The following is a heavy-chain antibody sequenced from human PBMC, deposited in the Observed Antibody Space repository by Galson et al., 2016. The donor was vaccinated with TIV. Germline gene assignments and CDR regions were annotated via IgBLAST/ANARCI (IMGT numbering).Heavy chain of an antibody. J-gene: IGHJ6*02. CDR1: GFSLSDYA. D-gene: IGHD1-26*01. Sequence: LRLSCAASGFSLSDYAMTWVRQAPGKGLEWVSDISGRGGTTHYADSVKGRFTISRDNSKNTLYLHMSSLRAEDTALYYCARGPTTRSGYYGLDIWGQGTTVTVSS. V-gene: IGHV3-23*01. CDR2: ISGRGGTT. CDR3: ARGPTTRSGYYGLDI.